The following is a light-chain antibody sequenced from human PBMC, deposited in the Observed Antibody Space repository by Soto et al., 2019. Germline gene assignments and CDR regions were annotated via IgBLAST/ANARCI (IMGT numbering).Light chain of an antibody. CDR3: AAWDDTVRSYV. V-gene: IGLV1-47*01. J-gene: IGLJ1*01. CDR1: ISNIGNNY. CDR2: RND. Sequence: QSVLTQPSSESGTPGQGVTISCSGSISNIGNNYVYWFQQLPGTAPKVLSNRNDQRPSGVPDRFSGSKSGTSASLAISGLRSEDEADYCCAAWDDTVRSYVFGTGTKVTVL.